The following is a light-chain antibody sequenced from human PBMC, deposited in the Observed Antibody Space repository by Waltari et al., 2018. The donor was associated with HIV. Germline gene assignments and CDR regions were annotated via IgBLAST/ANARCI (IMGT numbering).Light chain of an antibody. Sequence: QSALTPPASVSGSPGQSITISCTGTSSDVGGYNYVPWHQQHPGKPPELMIYHVSNRPSGVSNRLSGSKSGNTASLTISGLQAEDEADYYCSSYTSSNTLPYVFGTGTKVTVL. J-gene: IGLJ1*01. CDR3: SSYTSSNTLPYV. CDR2: HVS. V-gene: IGLV2-14*03. CDR1: SSDVGGYNY.